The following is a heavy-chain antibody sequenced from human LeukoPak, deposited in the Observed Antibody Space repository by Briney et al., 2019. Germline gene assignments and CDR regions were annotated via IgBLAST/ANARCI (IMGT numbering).Heavy chain of an antibody. CDR1: GFTVSSNY. V-gene: IGHV3-53*04. Sequence: GGSLRLSCAASGFTVSSNYMSWVGQAPGKGLEWVSVIYSGGSTYYADSVKGRFTISRHNSKNTLYLQMNSLRAEDTAVYYCARTRKTYYYGSGSYPYWFDPWGQGTLVTVSS. CDR3: ARTRKTYYYGSGSYPYWFDP. J-gene: IGHJ5*02. CDR2: IYSGGST. D-gene: IGHD3-10*01.